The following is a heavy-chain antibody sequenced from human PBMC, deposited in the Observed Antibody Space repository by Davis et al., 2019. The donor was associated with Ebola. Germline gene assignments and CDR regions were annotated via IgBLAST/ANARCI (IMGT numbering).Heavy chain of an antibody. V-gene: IGHV3-7*01. CDR2: IKQDGSEK. J-gene: IGHJ4*02. CDR3: ARDRGSSGLDY. D-gene: IGHD6-19*01. Sequence: PGGSLRLSCAASGFTVSSNYMSWVRQAPGKGLEWVANIKQDGSEKYYVDSVKGRFTISRDNAKNSLYLQMNSLRAEDTAVYYCARDRGSSGLDYWGQGTLVTVSS. CDR1: GFTVSSNY.